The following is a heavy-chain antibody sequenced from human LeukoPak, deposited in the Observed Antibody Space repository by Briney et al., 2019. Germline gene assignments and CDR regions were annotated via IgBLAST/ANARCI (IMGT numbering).Heavy chain of an antibody. V-gene: IGHV3-30*14. J-gene: IGHJ5*02. D-gene: IGHD6-13*01. Sequence: GSLRLSCAASGFIFTNHAMHWVRQAPGKGLEWMALVSYDGTNKFYTDSVMGRFTVSRDNSKNTLYLQMNSLRADDTAVYYCARDPYTSSSWYRGRANNWFDPWGQGTLVTVSS. CDR3: ARDPYTSSSWYRGRANNWFDP. CDR2: VSYDGTNK. CDR1: GFIFTNHA.